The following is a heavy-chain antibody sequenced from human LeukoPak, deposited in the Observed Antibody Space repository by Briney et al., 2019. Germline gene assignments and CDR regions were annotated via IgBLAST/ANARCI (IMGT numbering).Heavy chain of an antibody. Sequence: GGSQRLSCAASGFTFSSYSMNWVRQAPGKGLEWVSSISSSSSYIYYADSVKGRFTISRDNAKNSLYLQMNSLRAEDTAVYYCARDHSTYYYDSSGYYPWGQGTLVTVSS. D-gene: IGHD3-22*01. CDR2: ISSSSSYI. CDR1: GFTFSSYS. CDR3: ARDHSTYYYDSSGYYP. J-gene: IGHJ5*02. V-gene: IGHV3-21*01.